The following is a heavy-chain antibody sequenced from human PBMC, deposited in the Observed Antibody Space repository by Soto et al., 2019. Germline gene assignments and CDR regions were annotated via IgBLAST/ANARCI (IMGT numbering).Heavy chain of an antibody. CDR3: VKVATVVTPNPYYFDY. J-gene: IGHJ4*02. CDR2: ISSNGGST. D-gene: IGHD4-17*01. V-gene: IGHV3-64D*06. Sequence: GSVRLSXSASGFTFSSYAMHWVRQAPGKGLEYVSAISSNGGSTYYADSVKGRFTISRDNSKNTLYLQMSSLRAEDTAVYYCVKVATVVTPNPYYFDYWGQGTLVTVSS. CDR1: GFTFSSYA.